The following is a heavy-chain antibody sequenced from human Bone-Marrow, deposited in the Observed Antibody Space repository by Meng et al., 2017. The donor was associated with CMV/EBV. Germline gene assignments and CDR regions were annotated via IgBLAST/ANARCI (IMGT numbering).Heavy chain of an antibody. CDR3: ARSPGNWNLITRYFDL. CDR1: GFTFSSYW. Sequence: ESLKISCAASGFTFSSYWMSWVRQPPGKGLEWIGEINHSGSTNYNPSLKSRVTISVDTSKNQFSLKLSSVTAADTAVYYCARSPGNWNLITRYFDLWGRGTLVTVSS. D-gene: IGHD1-7*01. J-gene: IGHJ2*01. V-gene: IGHV4-34*01. CDR2: INHSGST.